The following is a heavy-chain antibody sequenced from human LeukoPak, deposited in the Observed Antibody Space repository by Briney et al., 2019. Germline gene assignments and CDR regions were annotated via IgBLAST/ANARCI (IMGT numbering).Heavy chain of an antibody. Sequence: SETLSLTCAVYGGSFSVYYWSWIRQPPGKGLEWIGEINHSGNTNYNPPLKSRVTISVDTSKNQFSLKLSSVTAADTAVYYCARERNYGGDFDYWGQGTLVTVSS. V-gene: IGHV4-34*01. CDR3: ARERNYGGDFDY. D-gene: IGHD1-7*01. J-gene: IGHJ4*02. CDR1: GGSFSVYY. CDR2: INHSGNT.